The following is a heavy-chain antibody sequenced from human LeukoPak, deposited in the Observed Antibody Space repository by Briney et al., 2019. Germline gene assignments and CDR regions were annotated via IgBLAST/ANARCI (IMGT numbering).Heavy chain of an antibody. J-gene: IGHJ4*02. CDR3: AKDDAWLRFGE. V-gene: IGHV3-73*01. CDR1: GFTFSGSA. Sequence: GGSLRLSCAASGFTFSGSAMHWVRQASGKGLEWVGRIRSKANSYATAYAASVKGRFTISRDDSKNTLYLEVISLTAEDTAVYYCAKDDAWLRFGEWSQGTLVTVSS. CDR2: IRSKANSYAT. D-gene: IGHD3-10*01.